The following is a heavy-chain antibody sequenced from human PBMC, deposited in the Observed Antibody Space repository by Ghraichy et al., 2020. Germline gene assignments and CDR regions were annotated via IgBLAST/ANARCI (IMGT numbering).Heavy chain of an antibody. D-gene: IGHD4-17*01. Sequence: SVKVSCKASGGTFSSYAISWVRQAPGQGLEWMGGIIPIFGTANYAQKFQGRVTITADESTSTAYMELSSLRSEDTAVYYCARDSLDLPPDYGEVVYYYGMDVWGQGTTVTVSS. CDR1: GGTFSSYA. CDR3: ARDSLDLPPDYGEVVYYYGMDV. CDR2: IIPIFGTA. V-gene: IGHV1-69*13. J-gene: IGHJ6*02.